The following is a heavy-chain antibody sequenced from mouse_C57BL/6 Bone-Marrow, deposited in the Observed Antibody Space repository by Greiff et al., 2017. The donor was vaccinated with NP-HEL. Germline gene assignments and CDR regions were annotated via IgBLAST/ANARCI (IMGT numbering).Heavy chain of an antibody. J-gene: IGHJ4*01. CDR3: ARKGRGLYYGGAMDY. Sequence: VQLQQSGAELVRPGASVKLSCKASGYTFTDYYINWVKQRPGQGLEWIASIYPGSGNTYYNEKFKGKATLTAEKSSSTAYMQLSSLTSEDSAVYFCARKGRGLYYGGAMDYWGQGTSVTVSS. CDR2: IYPGSGNT. V-gene: IGHV1-76*01. D-gene: IGHD1-1*01. CDR1: GYTFTDYY.